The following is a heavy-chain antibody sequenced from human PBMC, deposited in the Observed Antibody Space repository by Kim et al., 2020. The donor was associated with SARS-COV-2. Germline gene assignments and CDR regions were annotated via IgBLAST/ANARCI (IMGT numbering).Heavy chain of an antibody. CDR1: GGTFSSYA. D-gene: IGHD6-6*01. J-gene: IGHJ4*02. V-gene: IGHV1-69*13. CDR3: ARAGAARRPPDY. CDR2: IIPIFGTA. Sequence: SVKVSCKASGGTFSSYAISWVRQAPGQGLEWMGGIIPIFGTANYAQKFQGRVTITADESTSTAYMELSSLRSEDTAVYYCARAGAARRPPDYWGQGTLVTVSS.